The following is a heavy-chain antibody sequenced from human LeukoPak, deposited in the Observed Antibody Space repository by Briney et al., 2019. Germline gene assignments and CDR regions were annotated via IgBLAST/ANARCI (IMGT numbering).Heavy chain of an antibody. V-gene: IGHV1-18*01. J-gene: IGHJ4*02. CDR2: ISAYNGNT. CDR1: GDTFTSYC. D-gene: IGHD6-13*01. CDR3: ATDIAAAGPNAFDY. Sequence: ASVTVSCKASGDTFTSYCMSWVRQPPGQGLEWMGWISAYNGNTNYAQKLQGRVTMTTDTSTSTAYMELRSLRSDDTAVYYCATDIAAAGPNAFDYWGQGTLVTGSS.